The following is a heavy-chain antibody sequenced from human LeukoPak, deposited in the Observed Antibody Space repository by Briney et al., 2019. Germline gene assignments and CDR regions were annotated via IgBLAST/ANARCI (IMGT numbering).Heavy chain of an antibody. V-gene: IGHV1-18*01. CDR2: ISAYNGNT. J-gene: IGHJ4*02. CDR1: GYTFTSYG. Sequence: GASVKVSCKASGYTFTSYGISWVRQAPGQGLEWMGWISAYNGNTNYAQKLQGRVTMTRDTSTSTVYMELSSLRSEDTAVYYCARAGYSSSPQDYWGQGTLVTVSS. CDR3: ARAGYSSSPQDY. D-gene: IGHD6-13*01.